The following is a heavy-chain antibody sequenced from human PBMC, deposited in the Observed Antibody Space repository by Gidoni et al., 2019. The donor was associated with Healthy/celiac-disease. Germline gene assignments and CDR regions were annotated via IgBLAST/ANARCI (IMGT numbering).Heavy chain of an antibody. D-gene: IGHD3-9*01. J-gene: IGHJ4*02. CDR3: AKDAGPNFDWLSLIDY. Sequence: QVQLVESGGGVVQPGRSLRLSCAASGFTFSSYGMHWVRQAPGKGLEWVAVISYDGSNKYYADSVNGRFTISRDNSKNALYLQMNSLRAEDTAVYYCAKDAGPNFDWLSLIDYWGQGTLVTVSS. CDR1: GFTFSSYG. CDR2: ISYDGSNK. V-gene: IGHV3-30*18.